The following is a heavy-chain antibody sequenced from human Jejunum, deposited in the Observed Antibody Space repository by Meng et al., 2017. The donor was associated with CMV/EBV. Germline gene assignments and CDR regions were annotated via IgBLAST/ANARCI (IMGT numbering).Heavy chain of an antibody. CDR3: TPTGTTGY. CDR1: EITDSAFIFSDAW. CDR2: IKSKIHGEAT. D-gene: IGHD1-1*01. J-gene: IGHJ4*02. V-gene: IGHV3-15*01. Sequence: GQLVESGGCLVKPGVSLRLSCAASEITDSAFIFSDAWMSWVRQAPGKGLEWVGHIKSKIHGEATDYAAPVKGRFTISRDDSKNTVYLQMNSLKIEDTAVYYCTPTGTTGYWGQGTLVTVSS.